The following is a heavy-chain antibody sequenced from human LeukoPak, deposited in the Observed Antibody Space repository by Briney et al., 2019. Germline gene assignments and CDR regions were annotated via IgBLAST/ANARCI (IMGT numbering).Heavy chain of an antibody. CDR2: INHSGST. J-gene: IGHJ4*02. CDR1: GGSFSGYY. V-gene: IGHV4-34*01. Sequence: TSETLSLTCAVYGGSFSGYYWSWIRQPPGKGLEWIGEINHSGSTNYNPSLKSRVTISVDTSKNQFSLKLSSVTAADTAVYYCATNYYYDSSGYSAYWGQGTRVTVSS. CDR3: ATNYYYDSSGYSAY. D-gene: IGHD3-22*01.